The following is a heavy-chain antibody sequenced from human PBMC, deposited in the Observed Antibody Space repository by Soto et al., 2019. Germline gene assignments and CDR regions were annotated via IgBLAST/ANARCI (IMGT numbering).Heavy chain of an antibody. CDR2: ISASGGGT. V-gene: IGHV3-23*01. Sequence: GGSLRLSCAASGFTFSSYTMSWVRQAPGKGLEWVSRISASGGGTYYADSVKGRFTISRDNSKNRLYLQMNSLRAEDTAVYYCANGRHSSSWYGDYWGQGTLVTVSS. J-gene: IGHJ4*02. CDR3: ANGRHSSSWYGDY. CDR1: GFTFSSYT. D-gene: IGHD6-13*01.